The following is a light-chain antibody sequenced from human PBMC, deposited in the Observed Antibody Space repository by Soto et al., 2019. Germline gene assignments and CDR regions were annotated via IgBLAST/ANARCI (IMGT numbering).Light chain of an antibody. CDR2: EVS. V-gene: IGLV2-23*02. CDR3: CSYAGTYV. CDR1: SSDVGSYNL. Sequence: QSPLTQPASMSGSAGQSITISCTGTSSDVGSYNLVSWYQHHPGKAPKLMIFEVSKRPSGVSNRFSGSKSGNTASLTISGLQSEDEAEYYCCSYAGTYVFGTGTKLTVL. J-gene: IGLJ1*01.